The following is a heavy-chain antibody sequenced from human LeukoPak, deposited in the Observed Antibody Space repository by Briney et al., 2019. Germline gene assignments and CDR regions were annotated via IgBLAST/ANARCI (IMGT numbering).Heavy chain of an antibody. CDR1: GFTFSDYY. V-gene: IGHV3-11*01. D-gene: IGHD3-16*01. Sequence: GGSLRLSCAASGFTFSDYYMSWIRQAPGKGLEWVSYISSSGSTIYYADSVKGRFTISRDNSKNTLYLQMNSLRAEDTAVYYCAKVVGTLVGAKQEFDYWGQGTLVTVSS. CDR2: ISSSGSTI. CDR3: AKVVGTLVGAKQEFDY. J-gene: IGHJ4*02.